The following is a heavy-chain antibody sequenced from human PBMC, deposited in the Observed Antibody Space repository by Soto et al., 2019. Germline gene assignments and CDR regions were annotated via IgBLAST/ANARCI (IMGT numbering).Heavy chain of an antibody. CDR3: ERGGLIAAAGSDFDS. CDR1: QFTFSSYG. V-gene: IGHV3-33*01. J-gene: IGHJ4*02. D-gene: IGHD6-25*01. Sequence: PGGSLRLSCAASQFTFSSYGMHWVRQAPGKGLEWVAVIRYDGSNKYYADSVKGRFTISRDNSKNMLFLQMNSLRAEDTAVYYCERGGLIAAAGSDFDSWGQGTPVTVSS. CDR2: IRYDGSNK.